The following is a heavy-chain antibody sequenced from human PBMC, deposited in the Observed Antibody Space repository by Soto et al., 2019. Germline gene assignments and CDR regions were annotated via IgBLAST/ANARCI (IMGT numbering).Heavy chain of an antibody. CDR3: AIIWSRYYFDY. CDR2: INHSGIT. J-gene: IGHJ4*02. D-gene: IGHD3-3*01. CDR1: GGSFSGNY. V-gene: IGHV4-34*01. Sequence: SETLSITCAVYGGSFSGNYGSWIRQPPGKGLEWIGEINHSGITNYNPSLKSRVTISIDTSKNQFSLKLSSVTAADTAVYYCAIIWSRYYFDYWCQGTLISVSS.